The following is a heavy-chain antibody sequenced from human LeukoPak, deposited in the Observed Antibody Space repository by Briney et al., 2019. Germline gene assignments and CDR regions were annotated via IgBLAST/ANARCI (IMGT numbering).Heavy chain of an antibody. J-gene: IGHJ3*02. V-gene: IGHV1-18*01. Sequence: ASVKVSCKASGYTFTSYGISWVRQAPGQGLEWMGWISAYNGNTNYAQKLQGRVTMTTDTSTSTAYMELRSLRSDDTAVYYCARESVRGYCSGGSCYSGAFDIWGQGTMVTVSS. D-gene: IGHD2-15*01. CDR3: ARESVRGYCSGGSCYSGAFDI. CDR2: ISAYNGNT. CDR1: GYTFTSYG.